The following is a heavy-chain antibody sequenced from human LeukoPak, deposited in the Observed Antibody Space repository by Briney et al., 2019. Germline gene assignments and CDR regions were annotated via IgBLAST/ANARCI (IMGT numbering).Heavy chain of an antibody. CDR3: ARDYYGSHGS. D-gene: IGHD3-10*01. CDR2: IYYSGNT. CDR1: GGSISSGGYY. J-gene: IGHJ5*02. V-gene: IGHV4-31*03. Sequence: SETLSLTCTVSGGSISSGGYYWSWIRQHPGKGLEWIGYIYYSGNTYYNPSLKSRVTISVDTSKNQFSLKLSSVTAADTAVYYCARDYYGSHGSWGQGTLITVSS.